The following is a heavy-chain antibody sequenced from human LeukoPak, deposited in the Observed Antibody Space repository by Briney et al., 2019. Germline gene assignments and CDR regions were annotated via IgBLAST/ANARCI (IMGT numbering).Heavy chain of an antibody. J-gene: IGHJ6*02. CDR3: ARASGSYLSNYYYYGMDV. Sequence: PSQTLSLTCTVPGGSISSGSYYWSWIRQPAGKGLEWIGRIYTSGSTNYNPSLKSRVTISVDTSKNQFSLELSSVTAADTAVYYCARASGSYLSNYYYYGMDVWGQGTTVTVSS. V-gene: IGHV4-61*02. CDR1: GGSISSGSYY. CDR2: IYTSGST. D-gene: IGHD1-26*01.